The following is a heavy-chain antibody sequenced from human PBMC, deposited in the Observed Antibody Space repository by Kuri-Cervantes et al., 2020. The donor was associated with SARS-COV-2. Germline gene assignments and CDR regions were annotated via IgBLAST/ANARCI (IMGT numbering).Heavy chain of an antibody. D-gene: IGHD3-22*01. Sequence: SETLSLTCTVSGGSISSYYWSWIRQPPGEGLEWIGYIYYSGSTNYNPSLKSRVTISVDTSKNQFSLKLSSVTAADTAVYYCARANYYYDSSGWGCYFDYWGQGTLVTVSS. CDR2: IYYSGST. J-gene: IGHJ4*02. V-gene: IGHV4-59*01. CDR3: ARANYYYDSSGWGCYFDY. CDR1: GGSISSYY.